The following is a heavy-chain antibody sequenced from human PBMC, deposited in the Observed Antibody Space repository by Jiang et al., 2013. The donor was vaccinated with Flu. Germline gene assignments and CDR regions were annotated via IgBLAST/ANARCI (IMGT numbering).Heavy chain of an antibody. CDR3: ARSGRPTDYDFWSGIGY. V-gene: IGHV3-30-3*01. D-gene: IGHD3-3*01. CDR2: ISYDGSNK. J-gene: IGHJ4*02. Sequence: SCAASGFTFSSYAMHWVRQAPGQGGWEWVAVISYDGSNKYYADSVKGRFTISRDNSKNTLYLQMNSLRAEDTAVYYCARSGRPTDYDFWSGIGYWGQGTLVTVSS. CDR1: GFTFSSYA.